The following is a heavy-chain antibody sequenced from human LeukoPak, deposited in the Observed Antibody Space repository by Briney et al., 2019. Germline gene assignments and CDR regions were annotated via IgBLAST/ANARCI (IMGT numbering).Heavy chain of an antibody. J-gene: IGHJ4*02. CDR3: EVVPAAPMSEYYFDY. Sequence: GGSLRLSCAASGFTFSNAWMSWVRQAPGKGLEGVGRIKSKTDGGTTDYAAPVKGRFTISRDDSKNTLYLQMNSLKTEDTAVYYCEVVPAAPMSEYYFDYWGQGTLVTVSS. CDR1: GFTFSNAW. V-gene: IGHV3-15*01. CDR2: IKSKTDGGTT. D-gene: IGHD2-2*01.